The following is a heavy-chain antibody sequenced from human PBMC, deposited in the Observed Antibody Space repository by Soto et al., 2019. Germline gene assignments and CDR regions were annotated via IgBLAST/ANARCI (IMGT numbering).Heavy chain of an antibody. D-gene: IGHD2-8*01. CDR2: ISSSGSTI. Sequence: PGGSLRLSCQASGLTFSAYYMSWIRQAPGKGLEWVSYISSSGSTIYYADSVKGRFTISRDNAKNSLYLQMNSLRAEDTAVYYCARDLARYCTNGVCFGVDMDVWGKGTTVTVSS. CDR3: ARDLARYCTNGVCFGVDMDV. V-gene: IGHV3-11*01. J-gene: IGHJ6*03. CDR1: GLTFSAYY.